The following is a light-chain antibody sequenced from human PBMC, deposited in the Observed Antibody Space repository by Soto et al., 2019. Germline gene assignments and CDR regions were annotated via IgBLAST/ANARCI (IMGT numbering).Light chain of an antibody. CDR1: SSDVGGYNY. CDR2: EVS. J-gene: IGLJ1*01. V-gene: IGLV2-14*01. Sequence: QSVLTQPASVSGSPGQSITISCTGTSSDVGGYNYVSWYQQHPGKAPKLMIYEVSNRPSGVSNRFSGSKSGNTASLTISGLQAEDEADYYCSSYTSSSTHFCVFETGTKVTVL. CDR3: SSYTSSSTHFCV.